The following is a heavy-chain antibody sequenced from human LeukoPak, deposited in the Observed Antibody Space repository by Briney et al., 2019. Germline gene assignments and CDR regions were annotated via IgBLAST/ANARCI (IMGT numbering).Heavy chain of an antibody. D-gene: IGHD4-23*01. Sequence: ASVKVPCKTSGYSFIDYYIHWVRQAPGQGLEWMGWINPNSGGTNYAQKFQGRVTMTRDTSISTAYMELSRLRSDDTAVYYCARVASTVVTPYFDYWGQGTLVTVSS. V-gene: IGHV1-2*02. CDR1: GYSFIDYY. CDR3: ARVASTVVTPYFDY. J-gene: IGHJ4*02. CDR2: INPNSGGT.